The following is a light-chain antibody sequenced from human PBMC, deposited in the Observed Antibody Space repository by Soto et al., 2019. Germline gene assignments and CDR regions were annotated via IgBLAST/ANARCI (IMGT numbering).Light chain of an antibody. CDR1: QSISSW. CDR2: DAS. J-gene: IGKJ5*01. Sequence: DIQMTQSPSTLSASVGYRFTITCRASQSISSWLAWYQQKPGKAPKLLIYDASSLESGVPSRFSGSGSGTEFTLTISSLQPDDFATYYCQQYNSYPITFGQGTQLEIK. CDR3: QQYNSYPIT. V-gene: IGKV1-5*01.